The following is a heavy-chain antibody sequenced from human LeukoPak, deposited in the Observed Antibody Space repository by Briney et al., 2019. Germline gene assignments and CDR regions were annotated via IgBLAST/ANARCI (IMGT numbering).Heavy chain of an antibody. CDR2: ISGSGDNT. D-gene: IGHD6-13*01. CDR3: VRGAYSSSWLNFDY. J-gene: IGHJ4*02. Sequence: GGSLRLSCAASGFTCSSYGMSWVRQAPGKGLEWVSTISGSGDNTYYADSVKGRFTISRDNSKNTLYLQMNSLRAEDTAVYYCVRGAYSSSWLNFDYWGQGTLVTVSS. V-gene: IGHV3-23*01. CDR1: GFTCSSYG.